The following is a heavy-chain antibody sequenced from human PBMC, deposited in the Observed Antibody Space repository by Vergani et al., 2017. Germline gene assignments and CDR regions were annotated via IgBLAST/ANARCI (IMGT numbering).Heavy chain of an antibody. J-gene: IGHJ4*02. CDR3: ARSARSSWSAHVDY. V-gene: IGHV1-18*01. CDR1: GYTFTSYG. Sequence: QVQLVQSGAEVKKPGAPVKASCKASGYTFTSYGISWVRQAPGQGLEWMGWINAYNGNTNYAQKLQGRVTMTTYTSTSTAYMELRSLRSDDTAVYYCARSARSSWSAHVDYWGQGTLVTVSS. CDR2: INAYNGNT. D-gene: IGHD6-13*01.